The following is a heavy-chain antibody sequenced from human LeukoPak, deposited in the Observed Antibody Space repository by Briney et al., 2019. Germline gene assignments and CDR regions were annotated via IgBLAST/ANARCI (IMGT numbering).Heavy chain of an antibody. CDR2: IYYSGST. Sequence: SETLSLTCTVSGGSISSSSYYWGWIRQPPGKGLEWIGSIYYSGSTYYNPSLKSRVTISVDTSKNQFSLKLSSVTAADTAVYYCARRVRYYDILTGYYNQGPFDYWGQGTLVTVSS. V-gene: IGHV4-39*01. CDR1: GGSISSSSYY. J-gene: IGHJ4*02. CDR3: ARRVRYYDILTGYYNQGPFDY. D-gene: IGHD3-9*01.